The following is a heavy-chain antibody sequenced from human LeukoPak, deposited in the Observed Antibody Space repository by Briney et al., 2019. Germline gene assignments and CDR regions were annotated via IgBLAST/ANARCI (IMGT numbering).Heavy chain of an antibody. CDR1: GASASAYY. CDR2: IHYSGST. V-gene: IGHV4-59*02. D-gene: IGHD3-10*01. Sequence: SETLSLTCTVSGASASAYYWTWIRQPPGKRLECLGYIHYSGSTNYNPSLNSRVTMSLDASKNQFSLKLSSVSAADTAVYYCARGGRPMQEYYYGMDVWGQGTTVTVSS. CDR3: ARGGRPMQEYYYGMDV. J-gene: IGHJ6*02.